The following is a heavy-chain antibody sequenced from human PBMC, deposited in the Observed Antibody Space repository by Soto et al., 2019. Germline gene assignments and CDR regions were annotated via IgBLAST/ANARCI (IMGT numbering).Heavy chain of an antibody. J-gene: IGHJ4*02. D-gene: IGHD3-10*01. CDR1: GFTFSSYA. CDR2: ISYDGSNK. V-gene: IGHV3-30-3*01. Sequence: QVQLVESGGGVVQPGRSLRLSCAASGFTFSSYAMHWVRQAPGKGLEWVAVISYDGSNKYYADSVKGRFTISRDNSKNPLYLHMNSLRAEDTALYYCARDPMGRYYGSGSYYFDYCGQGTLVTVSS. CDR3: ARDPMGRYYGSGSYYFDY.